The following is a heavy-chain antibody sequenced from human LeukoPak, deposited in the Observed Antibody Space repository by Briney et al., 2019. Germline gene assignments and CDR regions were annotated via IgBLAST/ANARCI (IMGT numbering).Heavy chain of an antibody. CDR2: IYSGGST. Sequence: PGGSLRLSCAASGFTVSSNYMSWVRQAPGKGLEWVSVIYSGGSTYYADSVKGRFTISRDNSKNTLYLQMNSLRAEDTAVYYCAREGQAGSSFLYDYWGQGTLVTVSS. J-gene: IGHJ4*02. V-gene: IGHV3-53*01. CDR1: GFTVSSNY. D-gene: IGHD6-19*01. CDR3: AREGQAGSSFLYDY.